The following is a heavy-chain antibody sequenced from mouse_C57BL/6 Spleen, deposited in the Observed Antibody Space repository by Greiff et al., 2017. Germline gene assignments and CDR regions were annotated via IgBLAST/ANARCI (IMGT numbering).Heavy chain of an antibody. Sequence: EVKLVESVAELVRPGASVKLSCTASGFNIKNTYMHWVKQRPEQGLEWIGRIDPANGNTKYAPKFQGKATITADTSSNTAYLQLSSLTSEDTAIYYCASPITTVVPSMDYWGQGTSVTVSS. J-gene: IGHJ4*01. CDR3: ASPITTVVPSMDY. CDR2: IDPANGNT. D-gene: IGHD1-1*01. V-gene: IGHV14-3*01. CDR1: GFNIKNTY.